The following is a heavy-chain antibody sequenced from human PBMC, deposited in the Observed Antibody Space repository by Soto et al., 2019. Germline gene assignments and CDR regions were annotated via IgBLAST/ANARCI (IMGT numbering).Heavy chain of an antibody. CDR3: AKQAGGFWSGYYTPSYYYYYMDV. Sequence: GGSLRLSCAASGFTFSSYGMHWVRQAPGKGLEWVAVISYDGSNKYYADSVKGRFTISRGNSKNTLYLQMNSLRAEDTAVYYCAKQAGGFWSGYYTPSYYYYYMDVWGKGTTVTVSS. D-gene: IGHD3-3*01. J-gene: IGHJ6*03. CDR1: GFTFSSYG. CDR2: ISYDGSNK. V-gene: IGHV3-30*18.